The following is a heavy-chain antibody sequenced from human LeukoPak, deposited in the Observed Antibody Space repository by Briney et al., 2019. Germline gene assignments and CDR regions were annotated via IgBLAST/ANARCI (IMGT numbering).Heavy chain of an antibody. D-gene: IGHD1-14*01. CDR3: AKENRALVY. CDR1: GFTFSTYV. J-gene: IGHJ4*02. V-gene: IGHV3-23*01. CDR2: ISGSGGTT. Sequence: PGGSLRLSCAASGFTFSTYVMTWVRQAPGKGLEWVSEISGSGGTTYYADSVKGRFTISRDNSKNTVSLQMNSLRAEDTAVYYCAKENRALVYWGQGTLVTVSS.